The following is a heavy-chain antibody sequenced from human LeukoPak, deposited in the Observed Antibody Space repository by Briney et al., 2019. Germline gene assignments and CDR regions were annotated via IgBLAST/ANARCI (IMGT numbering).Heavy chain of an antibody. V-gene: IGHV4-34*01. CDR1: GGSFSGYY. D-gene: IGHD2-15*01. Sequence: SETLSLTCAVYGGSFSGYYWSWLRQPPGKGLEWIGEINHSGSTNYNPSLKSRVTISVDTSKNQFSLKLSSVTAAATAVYYCARSCYWPYYYYYYMDVRGKGTTVTVSS. J-gene: IGHJ6*03. CDR3: ARSCYWPYYYYYYMDV. CDR2: INHSGST.